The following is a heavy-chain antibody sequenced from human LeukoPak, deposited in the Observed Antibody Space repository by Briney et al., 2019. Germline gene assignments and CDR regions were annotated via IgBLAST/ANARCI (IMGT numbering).Heavy chain of an antibody. Sequence: ASVKVSCKASGYTFTSYYMHWVRQAPGQGLEWMGWINPNSGGTNYAQKFQGRVTMTRDTSISTAYMELSRLRSDDTAVYYCARGRGSSWSFDYWGQGTLVTVSS. CDR2: INPNSGGT. CDR1: GYTFTSYY. V-gene: IGHV1-2*02. J-gene: IGHJ4*02. D-gene: IGHD6-13*01. CDR3: ARGRGSSWSFDY.